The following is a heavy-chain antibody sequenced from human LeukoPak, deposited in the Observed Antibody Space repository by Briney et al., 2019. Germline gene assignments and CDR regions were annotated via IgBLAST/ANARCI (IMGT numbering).Heavy chain of an antibody. V-gene: IGHV4-39*01. CDR3: ARSRYGDYGLSDY. CDR2: IYYSGST. CDR1: GGSISSSSYY. D-gene: IGHD4-17*01. Sequence: SETLSLTCTVSGGSISSSSYYWGWIRQPPGKGLEWIGSIYYSGSTYYNPSLKSRVTISVDTSKNQFSLKLSSVTAADTAVYYCARSRYGDYGLSDYWGQGTLVTVSS. J-gene: IGHJ4*02.